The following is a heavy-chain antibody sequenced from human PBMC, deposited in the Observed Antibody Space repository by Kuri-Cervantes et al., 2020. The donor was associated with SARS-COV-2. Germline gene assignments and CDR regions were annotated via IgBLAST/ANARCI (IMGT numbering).Heavy chain of an antibody. CDR3: TRDIYYALLGYYYGMDV. D-gene: IGHD3-10*01. CDR2: IRSKAYGGTT. CDR1: GGSISSYY. Sequence: LSLTCTVSGGSISSYYWSWVRQAPGKGLEWVGFIRSKAYGGTTEYAASVKGRFTISRDDSKSIAYLQMNSLKTEDTAVYYCTRDIYYALLGYYYGMDVWGQGTTVTVSS. J-gene: IGHJ6*02. V-gene: IGHV3-49*04.